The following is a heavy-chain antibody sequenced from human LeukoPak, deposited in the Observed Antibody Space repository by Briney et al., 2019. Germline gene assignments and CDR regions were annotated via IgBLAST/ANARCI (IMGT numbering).Heavy chain of an antibody. J-gene: IGHJ5*02. CDR3: AIGYCSSTSCFRFDP. CDR2: IYPGDSDT. D-gene: IGHD2-2*01. CDR1: GYSFTSYW. V-gene: IGHV5-51*01. Sequence: GESLKISCKGSGYSFTSYWIGWVRQMPGKGLEWMGIIYPGDSDTRYSPSFQGQVTISADKSISTAYLQWSSLKASDTAMYYCAIGYCSSTSCFRFDPWGQGTLVTVSS.